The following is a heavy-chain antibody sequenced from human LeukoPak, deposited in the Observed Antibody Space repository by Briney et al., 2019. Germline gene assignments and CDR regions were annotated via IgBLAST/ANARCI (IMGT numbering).Heavy chain of an antibody. V-gene: IGHV3-11*01. CDR3: ARAAITMVRGVRYFDY. CDR2: ISSSGSTI. CDR1: GFTFSDYY. Sequence: GGSLRLSCAASGFTFSDYYMSWIRQAPGKGLEWVSYISSSGSTIYYADSVKGRFTISRDNAKNSLYLQTNSLRAEDTAVYYCARAAITMVRGVRYFDYWGQGTLVTVSS. D-gene: IGHD3-10*01. J-gene: IGHJ4*02.